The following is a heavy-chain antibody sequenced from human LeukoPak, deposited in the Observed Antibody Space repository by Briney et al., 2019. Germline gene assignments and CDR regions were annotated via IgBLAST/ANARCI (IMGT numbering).Heavy chain of an antibody. V-gene: IGHV1-18*01. D-gene: IGHD6-13*01. CDR3: ARTEYSSSWSWFDP. CDR1: GYTYTNYG. J-gene: IGHJ5*02. CDR2: ISANNGNT. Sequence: ASVKVSCTASGYTYTNYGISWVRQAPGQGLEWMGWISANNGNTNYAQSLQGRVTMTTDTSTSTAYMELRSLRSDDTAVYYCARTEYSSSWSWFDPWGQGTLVTVSS.